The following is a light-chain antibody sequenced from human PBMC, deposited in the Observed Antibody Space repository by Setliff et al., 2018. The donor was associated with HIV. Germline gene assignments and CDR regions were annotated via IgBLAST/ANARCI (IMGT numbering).Light chain of an antibody. CDR3: NSFTGTGTYV. CDR2: DVN. J-gene: IGLJ1*01. V-gene: IGLV2-14*03. Sequence: QSALTQPASVSGSPGQSITISCTGTSSDVGGYKYVSWYQQHPGRAPKLIIYDVNSRPSGISRRFSGSKYGSTASLTISGLQAEDEADYYCNSFTGTGTYVFGTGTKVTVL. CDR1: SSDVGGYKY.